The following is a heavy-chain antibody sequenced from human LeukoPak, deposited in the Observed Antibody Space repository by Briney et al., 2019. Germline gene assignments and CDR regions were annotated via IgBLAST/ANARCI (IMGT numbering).Heavy chain of an antibody. V-gene: IGHV3-30*02. CDR2: IRYDGSNK. D-gene: IGHD6-13*01. CDR1: GFTFSSYG. J-gene: IGHJ4*02. CDR3: AKVGQYGKQLGAFDY. Sequence: PGGSLRLSCAASGFTFSSYGMHWVRQAPGKGLEWVAFIRYDGSNKYYADSVKGRFTISRDNSKNTLYLQMNSLRAEDTAVYYCAKVGQYGKQLGAFDYWGQGTLVTVSS.